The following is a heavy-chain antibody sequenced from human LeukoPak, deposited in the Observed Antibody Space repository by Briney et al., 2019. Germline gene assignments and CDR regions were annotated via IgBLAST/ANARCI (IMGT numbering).Heavy chain of an antibody. CDR2: ISSNGGST. V-gene: IGHV3-64*01. J-gene: IGHJ4*02. Sequence: GGSLRLSCAASGFTFSSYAMSWVRQAPGEGLEYVSAISSNGGSTYYANSVKGRFTISRDNSKNTLYLQMGSLRAEDMAVYYCARDQFFGGSYFDYWGQGTLVTVSS. D-gene: IGHD1-26*01. CDR3: ARDQFFGGSYFDY. CDR1: GFTFSSYA.